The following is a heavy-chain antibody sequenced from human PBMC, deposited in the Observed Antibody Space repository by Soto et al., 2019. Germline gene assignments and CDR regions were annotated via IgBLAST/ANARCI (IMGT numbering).Heavy chain of an antibody. D-gene: IGHD3-22*01. CDR2: IYYGGGT. CDR3: ASQYFYDSSGSQTFDY. V-gene: IGHV4-59*01. CDR1: GVSISSYY. J-gene: IGHJ4*02. Sequence: SDTLSLTCTVSGVSISSYYWNWILQPPGKGLEWIGDIYYGGGTNYNPSLKSRVTLSVDTSKNQFSLKLSSVTAADTAVYYCASQYFYDSSGSQTFDYWGQGTQVTVSS.